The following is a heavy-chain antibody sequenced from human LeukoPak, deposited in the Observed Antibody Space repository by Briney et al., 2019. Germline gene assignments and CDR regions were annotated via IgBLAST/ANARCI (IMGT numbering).Heavy chain of an antibody. Sequence: PGGSLRLSCAASGFNLNSYMLNWVRQAPGKGLEWVSSITGGSDYIFYADSVKGRFTISRDNAKNSLYLQMNSLRAEDTAVYYCATGAYDYWGQGTLITVSS. V-gene: IGHV3-21*01. CDR3: ATGAYDY. J-gene: IGHJ4*02. CDR1: GFNLNSYM. CDR2: ITGGSDYI.